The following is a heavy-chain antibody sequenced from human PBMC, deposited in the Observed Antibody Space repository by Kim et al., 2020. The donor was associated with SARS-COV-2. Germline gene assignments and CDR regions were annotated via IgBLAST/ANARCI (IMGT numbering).Heavy chain of an antibody. CDR2: SRNKANSYTT. J-gene: IGHJ4*02. D-gene: IGHD1-26*01. CDR1: GFTLSDYY. Sequence: GGSLRLSCAASGFTLSDYYLDWVRQAPGKGLEWVGRSRNKANSYTTEYAPSVKGRFTISRDDSKNSLYLQMNGLDTEDTALYYCARSSGDFRKFDYWGQGTLVTVSS. V-gene: IGHV3-72*01. CDR3: ARSSGDFRKFDY.